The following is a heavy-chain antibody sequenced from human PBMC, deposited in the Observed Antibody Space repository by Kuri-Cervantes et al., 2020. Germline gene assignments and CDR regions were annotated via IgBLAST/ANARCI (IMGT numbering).Heavy chain of an antibody. V-gene: IGHV5-51*01. J-gene: IGHJ6*02. CDR2: IYPGDSDT. CDR1: GYSFTSYW. D-gene: IGHD1-1*01. Sequence: GGSLRLSCKGSGYSFTSYWIGWVRQMPGKGLEWMGIIYPGDSDTRYSPSLQGQVTISADKSISTAYLQWSSLKASDTAMYYCARQSDISTTYYYYYGMDVWGQGTTVTVSS. CDR3: ARQSDISTTYYYYYGMDV.